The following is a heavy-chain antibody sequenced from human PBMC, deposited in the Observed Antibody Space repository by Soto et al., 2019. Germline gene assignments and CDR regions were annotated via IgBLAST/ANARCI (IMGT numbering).Heavy chain of an antibody. V-gene: IGHV3-30-3*01. CDR2: ISPDGGNQ. CDR3: ARENSRIAPRLFQH. J-gene: IGHJ1*01. CDR1: RLIFIDYA. Sequence: GGALRLSCVSSRLIFIDYAMHWARQSPGKGLVWVALISPDGGNQYYSESAKGRFTISRDNSKNTLYLQMNDLRPDDTALYYCARENSRIAPRLFQHWGHGSLVTVSS. D-gene: IGHD6-6*01.